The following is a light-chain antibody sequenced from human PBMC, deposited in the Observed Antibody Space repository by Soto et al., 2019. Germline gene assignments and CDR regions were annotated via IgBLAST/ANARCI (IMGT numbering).Light chain of an antibody. J-gene: IGLJ2*01. CDR1: SSDVGGYNF. V-gene: IGLV2-8*01. CDR3: SSYAGSNIVV. Sequence: QSVLTQPPSASGSPGQSVTISCTGTSSDVGGYNFVSWYQQHPGKAPKLMIYEVSERPSGVPDRFSGSKSGNTASLTVSGLQAEDEADYYCSSYAGSNIVVFGAGTNLTVL. CDR2: EVS.